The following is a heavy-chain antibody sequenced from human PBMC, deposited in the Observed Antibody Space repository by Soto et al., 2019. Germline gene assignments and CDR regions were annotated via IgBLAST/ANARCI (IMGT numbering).Heavy chain of an antibody. CDR2: ISYDGSNK. Sequence: QVQLVESGGGVVQPGRSLRLSCAASGFTFSSYAMHWVRQAPGKGLEWVAVISYDGSNKYYADSVKGRFTISRDNSKNTLYLQMNSLRAEDTAVYYCARVGGMVAPGSFDYWGQGTLVTVSS. D-gene: IGHD1-26*01. CDR3: ARVGGMVAPGSFDY. CDR1: GFTFSSYA. V-gene: IGHV3-30-3*01. J-gene: IGHJ4*02.